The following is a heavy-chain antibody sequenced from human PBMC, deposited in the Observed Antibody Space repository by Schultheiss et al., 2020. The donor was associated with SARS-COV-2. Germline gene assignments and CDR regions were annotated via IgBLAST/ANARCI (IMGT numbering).Heavy chain of an antibody. J-gene: IGHJ3*02. D-gene: IGHD3-22*01. CDR2: IYYSGST. V-gene: IGHV4-59*12. Sequence: SQTLSLTCAVYGGSFSGYYWSWIRQPPGKGLEWIGYIYYSGSTNYNPSLKSRVTMSVDTSKNQFSLKLSSVTAADTAVYYCARPPDSSGAFDIWGQGTMVTVSS. CDR1: GGSFSGYY. CDR3: ARPPDSSGAFDI.